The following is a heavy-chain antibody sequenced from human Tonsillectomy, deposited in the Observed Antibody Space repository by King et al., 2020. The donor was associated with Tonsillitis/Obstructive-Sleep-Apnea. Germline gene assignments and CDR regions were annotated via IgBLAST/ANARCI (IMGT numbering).Heavy chain of an antibody. J-gene: IGHJ5*02. D-gene: IGHD3-10*01. CDR2: INPSGGST. V-gene: IGHV1-46*01. CDR3: ARGVTMVRGVIPDNCFDP. CDR1: GYTFTSYY. Sequence: QLVQSGAEVKKPGASVKVSCKASGYTFTSYYMHWVRQAPGQGLEWMGIINPSGGSTSYAQKFQGRVTMTRDTSTSTIYMELSSRRSEDTAVYYCARGVTMVRGVIPDNCFDPWGQGTLVTVSS.